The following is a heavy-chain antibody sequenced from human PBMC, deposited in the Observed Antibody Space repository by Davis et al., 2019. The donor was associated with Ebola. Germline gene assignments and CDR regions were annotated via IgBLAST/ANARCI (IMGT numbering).Heavy chain of an antibody. D-gene: IGHD6-19*01. CDR1: GFTFSSYA. CDR3: VKANTGYSSGWPFDY. Sequence: PGGSLRLSCSASGFTFSSYAMHWVRQAPGKGLEYVSAISSNGGSTYYADSVKGRFTISRDNSKNTLYLQMSSLRAEDTAVYYCVKANTGYSSGWPFDYWGQGTLVTVSS. J-gene: IGHJ4*02. V-gene: IGHV3-64D*06. CDR2: ISSNGGST.